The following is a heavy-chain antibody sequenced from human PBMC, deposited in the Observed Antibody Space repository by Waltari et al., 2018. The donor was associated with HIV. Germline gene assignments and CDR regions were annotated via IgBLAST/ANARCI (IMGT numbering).Heavy chain of an antibody. CDR2: IGTDNGTG. J-gene: IGHJ4*02. V-gene: IGHV1-18*01. CDR3: ARSHCAVTSCGSIDY. Sequence: VQLFRSGAQVNKPVASVKVSCKASGYPFTTYGIKWVRQAPGQGLEWLGWIGTDNGTGDFAPKTQVRIHLTIDTSTSTAYMELTSLRSDDTAVYYCARSHCAVTSCGSIDYWGQGTLVTVSS. D-gene: IGHD4-17*01. CDR1: GYPFTTYG.